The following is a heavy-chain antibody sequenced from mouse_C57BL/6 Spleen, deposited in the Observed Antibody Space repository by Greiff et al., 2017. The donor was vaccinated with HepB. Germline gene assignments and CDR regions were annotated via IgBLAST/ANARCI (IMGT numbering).Heavy chain of an antibody. D-gene: IGHD1-1*01. J-gene: IGHJ4*01. Sequence: VQLQQSGAELVRPGASVKLSCTASGFNIKDDYMHWVKQRPEQGLEWIGWIDPENGDTEYASKFQGKATITADTSSNTAYLQLSSLTSEDTAVYYCTTFTTVVDYAMDYWGQGTSVTVSS. V-gene: IGHV14-4*01. CDR1: GFNIKDDY. CDR2: IDPENGDT. CDR3: TTFTTVVDYAMDY.